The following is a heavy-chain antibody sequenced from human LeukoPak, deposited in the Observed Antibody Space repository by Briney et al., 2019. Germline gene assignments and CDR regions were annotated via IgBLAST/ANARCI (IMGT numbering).Heavy chain of an antibody. CDR2: INKDGSKK. Sequence: PGGSLRLSCAASGFTFSDYWMNWVRQAPGKGLEWLANINKDGSKKDYVDPVKGRFTISRDNAKNSLSLQMESLRVEDTAVYHCVRDAPGREGPHYGGQGILVTVS. V-gene: IGHV3-7*01. CDR3: VRDAPGREGPHY. J-gene: IGHJ4*02. D-gene: IGHD1-26*01. CDR1: GFTFSDYW.